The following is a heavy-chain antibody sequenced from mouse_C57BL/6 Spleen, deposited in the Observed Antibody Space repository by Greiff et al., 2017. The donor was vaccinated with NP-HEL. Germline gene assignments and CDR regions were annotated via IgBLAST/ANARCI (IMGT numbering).Heavy chain of an antibody. CDR2: ISSGSSTI. V-gene: IGHV5-17*01. J-gene: IGHJ2*01. CDR1: GFTFSDYG. D-gene: IGHD1-1*01. CDR3: ARRYYGSSHLDY. Sequence: EVQRVESGGGLVKPGGSLKLSCAASGFTFSDYGMHWVRQAPEKGLEWVAYISSGSSTIYYADTVKGRFTISRDNAKNTLFLQMTSLRSEDTAMYYCARRYYGSSHLDYWGQGTTLTVSS.